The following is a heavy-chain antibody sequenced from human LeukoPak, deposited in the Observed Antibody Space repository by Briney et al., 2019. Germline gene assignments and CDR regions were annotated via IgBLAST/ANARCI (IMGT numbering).Heavy chain of an antibody. CDR1: GGSISSYY. V-gene: IGHV4-59*01. CDR2: IYYSGST. J-gene: IGHJ4*02. D-gene: IGHD6-6*01. Sequence: SETLSLTCTVSGGSISSYYWSWIRPPPGKGLAGIGYIYYSGSTNYNPSLKSRVTISVDTSKNQFSLKLSSVTAADTAVYYCARAIAAPGDYFDYWGQGTLVTVSS. CDR3: ARAIAAPGDYFDY.